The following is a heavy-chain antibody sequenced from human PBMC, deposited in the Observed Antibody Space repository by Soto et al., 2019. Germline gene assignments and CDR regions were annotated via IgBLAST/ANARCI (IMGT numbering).Heavy chain of an antibody. Sequence: ASVKVSCKVSGYTLTELSMHWVRQAPGKGLEWMGGVDPEDGETIYAQKFQGRVTMTEHTSTDTAYMELSSLRSEDTAVYYCATDLHGGNTLLGYWGQGTLVTVSS. J-gene: IGHJ4*02. D-gene: IGHD2-15*01. CDR2: VDPEDGET. CDR1: GYTLTELS. V-gene: IGHV1-24*01. CDR3: ATDLHGGNTLLGY.